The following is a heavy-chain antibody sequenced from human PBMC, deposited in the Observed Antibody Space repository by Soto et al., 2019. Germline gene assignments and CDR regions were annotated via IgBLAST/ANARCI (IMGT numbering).Heavy chain of an antibody. J-gene: IGHJ6*02. Sequence: SVKVSCKASGGTFSSYAISWVRQAPGQGLEWMGGIIPIFGTANYAQKFQGRVTITADESTSTAYMELSSLRSEDTAVYYCARDRRYDSYYYYGMDVWGQGTTVTVSS. CDR3: ARDRRYDSYYYYGMDV. V-gene: IGHV1-69*13. CDR1: GGTFSSYA. CDR2: IIPIFGTA. D-gene: IGHD3-3*01.